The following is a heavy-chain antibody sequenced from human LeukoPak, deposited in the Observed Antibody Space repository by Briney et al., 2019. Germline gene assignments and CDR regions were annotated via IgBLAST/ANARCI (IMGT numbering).Heavy chain of an antibody. J-gene: IGHJ6*03. CDR1: GYSFTNYW. V-gene: IGHV5-51*01. D-gene: IGHD5-18*01. CDR3: ATQKYSYGSTYYYYMDV. CDR2: IYPGDSDT. Sequence: GESLKISFKGSGYSFTNYWIGWVRQMPGKGLEWMGIIYPGDSDTRYSPSFQGQVTISADKSISTAYLQWSSLKASDTAMYYCATQKYSYGSTYYYYMDVWGKGTTVTVSS.